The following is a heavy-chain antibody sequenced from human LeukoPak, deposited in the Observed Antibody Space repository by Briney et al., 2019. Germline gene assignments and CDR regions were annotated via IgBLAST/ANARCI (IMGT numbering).Heavy chain of an antibody. J-gene: IGHJ4*02. CDR1: GFTFSSYG. CDR3: AKDDLYYDSSGYQDGVDY. V-gene: IGHV3-30*02. D-gene: IGHD3-22*01. Sequence: GGSLRLSCAAAGFTFSSYGMHWVRQAPGKRLEWVAFIRYDGSNKYYADSVKGRFTISRDNSKNTLYLQMNSLRAEDTAVYYCAKDDLYYDSSGYQDGVDYWGQGTLVTVSS. CDR2: IRYDGSNK.